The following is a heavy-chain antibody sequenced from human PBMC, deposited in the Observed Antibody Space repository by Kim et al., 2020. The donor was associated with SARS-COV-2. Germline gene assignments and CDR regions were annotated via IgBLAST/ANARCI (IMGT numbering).Heavy chain of an antibody. CDR1: GYTFTSYY. J-gene: IGHJ6*02. Sequence: ASVKVSCKASGYTFTSYYMHWVRQAPGQGLEWMGIINPSGGSTSYAQKFQGRVTMTRDTSTSTVYMELSSLRSEDTAVYYCAREGHYDILTGYSHYYYGMDVWGQGTTVTVSS. D-gene: IGHD3-9*01. CDR3: AREGHYDILTGYSHYYYGMDV. V-gene: IGHV1-46*01. CDR2: INPSGGST.